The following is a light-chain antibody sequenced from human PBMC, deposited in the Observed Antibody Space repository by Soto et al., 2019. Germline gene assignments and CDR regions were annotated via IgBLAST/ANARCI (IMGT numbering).Light chain of an antibody. J-gene: IGKJ1*01. CDR3: QQYSSSPQT. CDR1: QSLSSNS. V-gene: IGKV3-20*01. Sequence: EIVLTQSPGTLSLSPVEGAALSCRASQSLSSNSLAWYQHKPGQAPRLLIYGASSKATGVPDRFYGTGSGTDFTLTISRLEPEDFAVYYCQQYSSSPQTFGQGTKWIS. CDR2: GAS.